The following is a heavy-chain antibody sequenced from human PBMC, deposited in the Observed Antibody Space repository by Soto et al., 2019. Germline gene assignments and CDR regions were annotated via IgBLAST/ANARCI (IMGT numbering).Heavy chain of an antibody. Sequence: SETLSLTCTVSGGSISSGGYYWSWIRQHPGKGLEWIGYIYYSGSTYYNPSLKSRVTISVDTSKNQFSLKLSSVTAADTAVYYCARDQYSSSWYYFDYWGQGTLVTVSS. J-gene: IGHJ4*02. D-gene: IGHD6-13*01. CDR1: GGSISSGGYY. CDR3: ARDQYSSSWYYFDY. V-gene: IGHV4-31*03. CDR2: IYYSGST.